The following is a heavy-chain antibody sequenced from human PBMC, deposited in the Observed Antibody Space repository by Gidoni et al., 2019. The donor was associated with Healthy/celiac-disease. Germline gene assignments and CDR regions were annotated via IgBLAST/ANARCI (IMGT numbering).Heavy chain of an antibody. CDR2: INPNSGGT. CDR3: ARERGGYSLEWLGEHDYYFDY. CDR1: GYTFTGYC. V-gene: IGHV1-2*02. D-gene: IGHD5-18*01. J-gene: IGHJ4*02. Sequence: QVQLVQSGAEVKKPGASVKVSCKASGYTFTGYCMHWVRQAPGQGLEWMGWINPNSGGTNYAQKFQGRVTMTRDTSISTAYMELSRLRSDDTAVYYCARERGGYSLEWLGEHDYYFDYWGQGTLVTVSS.